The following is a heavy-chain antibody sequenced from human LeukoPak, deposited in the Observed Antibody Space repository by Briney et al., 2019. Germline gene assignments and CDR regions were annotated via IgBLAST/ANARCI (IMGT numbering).Heavy chain of an antibody. Sequence: GGSLRLSCAASGFTFSSYGMHWVRQAPGKGLEWVAFIRYDGSNKYYADSVKGRFTISRDNSKNTLYLQMSSLRAEDTAVYYCAKGPLTEVAGTTWDYWGQGTLVTVSS. V-gene: IGHV3-30*02. D-gene: IGHD6-19*01. CDR2: IRYDGSNK. J-gene: IGHJ4*02. CDR1: GFTFSSYG. CDR3: AKGPLTEVAGTTWDY.